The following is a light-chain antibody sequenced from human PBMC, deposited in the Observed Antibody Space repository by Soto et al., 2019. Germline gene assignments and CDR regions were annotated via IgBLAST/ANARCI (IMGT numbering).Light chain of an antibody. CDR1: QSISYY. Sequence: DIQMTQSPSSLSASVGDRVTITCRASQSISYYLNWYQQKPGKAPKLLIFAASSLQSGVPSRFSDSGSGTDFTLTISSLQPEDFATYYCQQSYSTPNTFGQGTKLEIK. CDR2: AAS. V-gene: IGKV1-39*01. J-gene: IGKJ2*01. CDR3: QQSYSTPNT.